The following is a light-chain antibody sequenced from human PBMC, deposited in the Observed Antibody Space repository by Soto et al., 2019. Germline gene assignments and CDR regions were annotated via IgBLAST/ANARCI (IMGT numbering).Light chain of an antibody. Sequence: EVVLTQSPATLSLSPGERATLSCRASQSVASYLAWYQQRPGQAPRLLVYDASNRAPGIPARFSGSGSGTDFTLTISSLEPEDFAIYYCQHRANWPLTFGGGTRVELK. CDR2: DAS. J-gene: IGKJ4*01. V-gene: IGKV3-11*01. CDR1: QSVASY. CDR3: QHRANWPLT.